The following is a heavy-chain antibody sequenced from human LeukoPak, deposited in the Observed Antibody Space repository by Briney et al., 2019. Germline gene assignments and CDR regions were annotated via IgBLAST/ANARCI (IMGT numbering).Heavy chain of an antibody. D-gene: IGHD3/OR15-3a*01. J-gene: IGHJ4*02. CDR1: GGSISSYY. V-gene: IGHV4-4*07. CDR2: IYTSGST. CDR3: ARQTGSGLFILP. Sequence: PSETLSLTCTVSGGSISSYYWSWIRQPAGKGLEWIGRIYTSGSTNYNASLKSQVSISIDTSKNQFSLRLTSVTAADTAVYYCARQTGSGLFILPGGQGTLVTVSS.